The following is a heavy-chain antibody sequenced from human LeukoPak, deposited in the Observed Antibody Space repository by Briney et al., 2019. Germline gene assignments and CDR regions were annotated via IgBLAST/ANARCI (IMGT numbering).Heavy chain of an antibody. D-gene: IGHD1-26*01. J-gene: IGHJ5*02. CDR2: IYYSGST. CDR1: GGSISSSSYY. CDR3: VDTSWAA. Sequence: PSETLSLTCTVSGGSISSSSYYWGWIRQPPGKGLEWIGSIYYSGSTYYNPSLKSRVTISVDTSKNQFSLKLSSVTAADTAVYYCVDTSWAAWGQGTLVTVSS. V-gene: IGHV4-39*07.